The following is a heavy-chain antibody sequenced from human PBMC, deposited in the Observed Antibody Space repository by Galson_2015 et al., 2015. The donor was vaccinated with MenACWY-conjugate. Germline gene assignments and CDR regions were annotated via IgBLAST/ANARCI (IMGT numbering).Heavy chain of an antibody. Sequence: SLRLSCAASGFNFRGDWMTWVRQAPGKGLEWVANIKEDGSETYYADSVKGRFTISRDNAKNSLYLQMNRLRDEDAAVYYCTRDVGDSWGQGTLVAFSS. CDR1: GFNFRGDW. CDR3: TRDVGDS. V-gene: IGHV3-7*03. J-gene: IGHJ4*02. CDR2: IKEDGSET. D-gene: IGHD2-21*02.